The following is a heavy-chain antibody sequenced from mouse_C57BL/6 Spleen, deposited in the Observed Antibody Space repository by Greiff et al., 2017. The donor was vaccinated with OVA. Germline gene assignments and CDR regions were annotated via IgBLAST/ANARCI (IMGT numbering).Heavy chain of an antibody. D-gene: IGHD1-1*02. CDR1: GYTFTNYW. CDR2: IYPGGGYT. Sequence: QVQLQQSGAELVRPGTSVKMSCKASGYTFTNYWIGWAKQRPGHGLEWIGDIYPGGGYTNYNEKFKGKATLTADKSSSTAYMQFSSLTSEDSAIYYCAREGYGPRRGYFDYWGQGTTLTVSS. CDR3: AREGYGPRRGYFDY. V-gene: IGHV1-63*01. J-gene: IGHJ2*01.